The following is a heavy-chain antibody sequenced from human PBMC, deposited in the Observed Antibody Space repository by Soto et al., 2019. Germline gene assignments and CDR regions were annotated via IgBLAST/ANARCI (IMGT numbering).Heavy chain of an antibody. CDR3: ARDSNNYYYMDV. Sequence: GGSLRLSCAASGFTFSSYGMHWVRQAPGKGLEWVAVIWYDGSNKYYADSVKGRFIISRDNSKNTLYLQMNSLRAEDTAVYYCARDSNNYYYMDVWGKGTTVTVSS. D-gene: IGHD3-3*02. CDR2: IWYDGSNK. V-gene: IGHV3-33*01. J-gene: IGHJ6*03. CDR1: GFTFSSYG.